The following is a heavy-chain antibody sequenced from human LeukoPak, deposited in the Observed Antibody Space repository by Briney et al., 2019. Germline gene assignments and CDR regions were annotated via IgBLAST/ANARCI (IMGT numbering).Heavy chain of an antibody. D-gene: IGHD2-2*01. J-gene: IGHJ5*02. CDR1: GYTFTSYD. CDR2: MNPNSGNT. V-gene: IGHV1-8*01. CDR3: ARAPSIPARSFNWFDP. Sequence: GASVKVPCKASGYTFTSYDINWVRQATGQGLEWMGWMNPNSGNTGYAQKFQGRVTMTRNTSISTAYMELSSLRSDDTAVYYCARAPSIPARSFNWFDPWGQGTLVTVSS.